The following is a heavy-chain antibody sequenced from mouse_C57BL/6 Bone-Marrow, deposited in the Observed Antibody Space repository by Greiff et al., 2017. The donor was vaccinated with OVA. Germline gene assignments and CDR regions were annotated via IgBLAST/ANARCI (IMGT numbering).Heavy chain of an antibody. Sequence: QVQLQQPGAELVMPGASVKLSCKASGYTFTSYWMHWVKQRPGQGLEWIGEIDPSDSYTNYNQKFKGKATLTVDKSSSTAYMQLSSLTSEDSAVEYCAREGWLRLFDYWGQGTTLTVSS. D-gene: IGHD2-2*01. CDR3: AREGWLRLFDY. J-gene: IGHJ2*01. CDR2: IDPSDSYT. CDR1: GYTFTSYW. V-gene: IGHV1-69*01.